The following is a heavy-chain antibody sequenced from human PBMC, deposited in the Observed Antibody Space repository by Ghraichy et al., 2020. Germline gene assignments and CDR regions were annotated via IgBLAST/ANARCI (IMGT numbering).Heavy chain of an antibody. J-gene: IGHJ5*02. D-gene: IGHD1-20*01. CDR2: IYHSGST. Sequence: SLNISCAVSGGSISSGGYSWSWIRQPPGKGLEWIGYIYHSGSTYYNPSLKSRVTISVDRSKNQFSLKLSSVTAADTAVYYCARSLITGTANWFDPWGQGTLVTVSS. V-gene: IGHV4-30-2*01. CDR3: ARSLITGTANWFDP. CDR1: GGSISSGGYS.